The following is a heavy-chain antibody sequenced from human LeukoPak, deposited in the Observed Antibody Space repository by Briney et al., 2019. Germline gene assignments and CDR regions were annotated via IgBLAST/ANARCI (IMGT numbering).Heavy chain of an antibody. CDR1: GYSFTSYW. Sequence: GESLKISCKVSGYSFTSYWIAWVRQMPGKGLEWMGIIYPGDSDTRYSPSFQGQVTISADKSIRIAYLQWSSLKASDTAMFYCATGERSDYFDYWGQGTLVTVSS. CDR3: ATGERSDYFDY. V-gene: IGHV5-51*01. D-gene: IGHD3-16*01. J-gene: IGHJ4*02. CDR2: IYPGDSDT.